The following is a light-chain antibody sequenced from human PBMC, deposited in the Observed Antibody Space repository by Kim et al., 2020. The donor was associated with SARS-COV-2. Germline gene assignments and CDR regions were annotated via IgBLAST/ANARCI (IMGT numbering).Light chain of an antibody. CDR1: SLRNYY. CDR2: GRN. V-gene: IGLV3-19*01. CDR3: NARDSSNNHV. J-gene: IGLJ2*01. Sequence: SSELTQDPAVSVALGQTVRITCQGDSLRNYYPSWFQQKPRQAPILVISGRNNRPSGFPSRFVGSSSGNTAYLTIIGAQAEDEADSYCNARDSSNNHVFGG.